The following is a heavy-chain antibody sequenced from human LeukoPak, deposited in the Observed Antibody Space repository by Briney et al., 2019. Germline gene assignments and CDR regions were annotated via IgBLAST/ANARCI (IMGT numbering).Heavy chain of an antibody. CDR2: TYYRSKWYN. J-gene: IGHJ4*02. V-gene: IGHV6-1*01. D-gene: IGHD5-24*01. CDR1: GDNVSSHSTA. CDR3: AGLRDGYIAY. Sequence: SQTLTLTCAISGDNVSSHSTAWNWIRQSPSRGLEWLGSTYYRSKWYNHYAVSVKSRITINPDTSKNQFSLQLNSVTPEDTAVYYCAGLRDGYIAYWGQGTLVTVSS.